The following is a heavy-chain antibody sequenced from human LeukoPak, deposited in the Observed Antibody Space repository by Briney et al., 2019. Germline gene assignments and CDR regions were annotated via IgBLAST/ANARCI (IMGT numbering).Heavy chain of an antibody. J-gene: IGHJ5*02. CDR3: ARADTEAPGWFDP. Sequence: SQTLSLTCAISGDSVSSNSAAWNWIRQSPSRGLEWLGRTYYRSKWYYDYPVSVKSRMTINPDTSKNQFSLQLKSVTPEDTAVYYCARADTEAPGWFDPWGQGTLVTVSS. CDR2: TYYRSKWYY. V-gene: IGHV6-1*01. CDR1: GDSVSSNSAA.